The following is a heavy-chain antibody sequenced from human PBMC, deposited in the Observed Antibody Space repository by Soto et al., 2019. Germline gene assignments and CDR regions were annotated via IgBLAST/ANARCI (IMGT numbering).Heavy chain of an antibody. CDR2: INAGNVNT. CDR3: AIAAASATGAFDI. V-gene: IGHV1-3*01. J-gene: IGHJ3*02. Sequence: QVQLVQSGAEVKKPGASVKVSCKASGYTFTSYAMHWVRQAPGQRLEWMGWINAGNVNTKYSQKFQGRVTITRDTSASTAYMELSSLRSEDTAVYYCAIAAASATGAFDIWGQGTMVTVSS. CDR1: GYTFTSYA. D-gene: IGHD6-13*01.